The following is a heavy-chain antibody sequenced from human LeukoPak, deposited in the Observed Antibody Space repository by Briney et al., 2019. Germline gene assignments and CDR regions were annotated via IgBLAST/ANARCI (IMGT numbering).Heavy chain of an antibody. CDR1: GFTFSSYG. D-gene: IGHD3-16*02. CDR3: ARSLAEDFFDY. V-gene: IGHV3-33*01. J-gene: IGHJ4*02. CDR2: IWYDGSNK. Sequence: PGGSLRLSCAASGFTFSSYGMHWVRQAPGKGLEWVAVIWYDGSNKYYADSVKGRFTISRDNSKNTLYLQMNSLRAEDTAVYYCARSLAEDFFDYWGQGTLVTVSS.